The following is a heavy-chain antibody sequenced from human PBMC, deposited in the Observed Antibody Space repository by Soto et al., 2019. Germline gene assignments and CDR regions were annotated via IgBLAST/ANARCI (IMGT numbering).Heavy chain of an antibody. CDR1: GFTFSSYS. Sequence: EVQLVESGGGLVKPGGSLRLSCAASGFTFSSYSMNWVRQAPGKGLEWVSSISSSSSYIYYADSVKGRFTISRDNAKNSLYLQMNSLRAEDTAVYYCARTLYCTNGVCLPGGGMDVWGQGPRSPSP. CDR2: ISSSSSYI. D-gene: IGHD2-8*01. V-gene: IGHV3-21*01. CDR3: ARTLYCTNGVCLPGGGMDV. J-gene: IGHJ6*02.